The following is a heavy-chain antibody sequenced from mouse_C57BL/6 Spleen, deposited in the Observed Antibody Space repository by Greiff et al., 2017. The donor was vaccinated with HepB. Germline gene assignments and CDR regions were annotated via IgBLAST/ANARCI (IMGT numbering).Heavy chain of an antibody. Sequence: VQLQQSGAELVRPGASVTLSCKASGYTFTDYEMHWVKQTPVHGLEWIGAIDPETGGTAYNQKFKGKAILTADKSSSTAYMELRSLTSEDSAVYYCTATVVAPFAYWGQGTLVTVSA. CDR1: GYTFTDYE. J-gene: IGHJ3*01. V-gene: IGHV1-15*01. CDR3: TATVVAPFAY. CDR2: IDPETGGT. D-gene: IGHD1-1*01.